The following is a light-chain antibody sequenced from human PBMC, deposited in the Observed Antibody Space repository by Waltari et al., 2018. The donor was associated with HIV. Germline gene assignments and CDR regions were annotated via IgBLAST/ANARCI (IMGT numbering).Light chain of an antibody. Sequence: QFVLTQPPSVSAAPGQKVTISCSGGSSKDGDNDVYWYQQFTGKAPRLLIYDNDKGPSGIPDRFAGSKYGASATLDITGLQAGDEAVYYGNSRGNGGYHVVFCGGTRLTVL. V-gene: IGLV1-51*01. J-gene: IGLJ2*01. CDR3: NSRGNGGYHVV. CDR2: DND. CDR1: SSKDGDND.